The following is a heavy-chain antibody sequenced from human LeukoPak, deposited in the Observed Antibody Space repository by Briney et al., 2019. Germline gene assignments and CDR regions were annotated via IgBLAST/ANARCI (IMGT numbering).Heavy chain of an antibody. J-gene: IGHJ4*02. D-gene: IGHD5-18*01. V-gene: IGHV4-39*01. CDR3: ARQGGYSYGHFDY. Sequence: PETLSLTCTVSGGSISSSSYYWGWIRQPPGKGLEWIGSIYYSGSTYYNPSLKSRVTISVDTSKNQFSLKLSSVTAADTAVYYCARQGGYSYGHFDYWGQGTLVTVSS. CDR2: IYYSGST. CDR1: GGSISSSSYY.